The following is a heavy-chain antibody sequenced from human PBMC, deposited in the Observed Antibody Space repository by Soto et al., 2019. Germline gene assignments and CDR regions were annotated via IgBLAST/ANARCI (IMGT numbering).Heavy chain of an antibody. CDR2: IIPIFGTA. CDR1: GGTFSSYA. D-gene: IGHD3-9*01. J-gene: IGHJ6*02. Sequence: QVQLVQSGAEVKKPGSSVKVSCKASGGTFSSYAISWVRQAPGQGREWMGGIIPIFGTANYAQKFQGRVTITADESTSTAYMELSSLISEDTAVYYCARDSLRYFDGLSPHYGMDVWGQGTTVTVSS. V-gene: IGHV1-69*01. CDR3: ARDSLRYFDGLSPHYGMDV.